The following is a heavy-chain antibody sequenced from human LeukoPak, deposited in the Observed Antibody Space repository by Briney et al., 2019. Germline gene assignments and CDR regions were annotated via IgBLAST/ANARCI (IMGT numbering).Heavy chain of an antibody. V-gene: IGHV1-69*13. J-gene: IGHJ6*02. CDR3: AGHQSGSYYYYGMDV. D-gene: IGHD1-26*01. CDR2: IIPIFGTA. Sequence: ASVKVSCKASGGTFSSYAISWVRQAPGQGLEWMGGIIPIFGTANYAQKFQGRVTITADESTSTAYMELSSLRSEDTAVYYCAGHQSGSYYYYGMDVWGQGTTVTVSS. CDR1: GGTFSSYA.